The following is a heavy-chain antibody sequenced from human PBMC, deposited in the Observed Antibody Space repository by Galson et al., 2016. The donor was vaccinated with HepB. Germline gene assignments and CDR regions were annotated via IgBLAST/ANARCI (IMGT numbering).Heavy chain of an antibody. V-gene: IGHV3-48*02. D-gene: IGHD2-21*01. CDR3: TRLFSY. J-gene: IGHJ4*02. Sequence: SLRLSCAASGFTFSSYNMNWVRQAPGKGLEWVSYISSSSSTIYYADSVKDRFTISRDNAKNSLFLEMNSLRDEDTAVYYCTRLFSYWGQGTLVTVSS. CDR2: ISSSSSTI. CDR1: GFTFSSYN.